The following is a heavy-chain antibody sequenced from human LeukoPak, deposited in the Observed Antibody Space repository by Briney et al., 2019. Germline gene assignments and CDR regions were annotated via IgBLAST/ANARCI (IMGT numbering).Heavy chain of an antibody. CDR3: ARGVGMAAVGRFVNYFDY. V-gene: IGHV3-21*01. D-gene: IGHD6-13*01. J-gene: IGHJ4*02. CDR1: GLTFSGYT. Sequence: PGGSLRLSCAASGLTFSGYTMNWVRQAPGKGLERVSSISSSSSYIYYADSVKGRFTISRDNAKNSLYLQMNSLRAEDTAVYYCARGVGMAAVGRFVNYFDYWGQGTLVTVSS. CDR2: ISSSSSYI.